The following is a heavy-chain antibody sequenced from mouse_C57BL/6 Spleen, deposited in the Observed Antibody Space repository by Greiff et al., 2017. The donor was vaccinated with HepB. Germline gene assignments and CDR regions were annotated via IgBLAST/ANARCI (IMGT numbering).Heavy chain of an antibody. CDR1: GYTFTSYG. CDR2: IYPRSGNT. D-gene: IGHD2-3*01. J-gene: IGHJ1*03. CDR3: ARDWYDYWYFDV. Sequence: QVQLQQSGAELARPGASVKLSCKASGYTFTSYGISWVKQRTGQGLEWIGEIYPRSGNTYYNEKFKGKATLTADKSSSTAYMELRSLTSEDSAVYFCARDWYDYWYFDVWGTGTTVTVSS. V-gene: IGHV1-81*01.